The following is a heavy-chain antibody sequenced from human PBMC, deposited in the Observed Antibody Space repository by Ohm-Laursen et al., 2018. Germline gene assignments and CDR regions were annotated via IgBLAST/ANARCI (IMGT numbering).Heavy chain of an antibody. Sequence: GASVKVSCKASGDTFNSHSVSWVRQAPGQGLEWMGGVIPVLGTPNYAQRFQDRLTISADRSTNTAFLELSSLTSEDTALYYCVLSVQMIRGVTPMPTLSTDWGQGTLVTVSS. D-gene: IGHD3-10*01. CDR2: VIPVLGTP. V-gene: IGHV1-69*10. J-gene: IGHJ4*02. CDR3: VLSVQMIRGVTPMPTLSTD. CDR1: GDTFNSHS.